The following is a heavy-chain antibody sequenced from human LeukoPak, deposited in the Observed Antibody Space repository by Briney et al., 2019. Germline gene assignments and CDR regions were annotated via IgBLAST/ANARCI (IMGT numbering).Heavy chain of an antibody. Sequence: ASAKVSCKASGYTFTSYAMNWVRQAPGQGLEWMGWINTNTGNPTYAQGFTGRFVFSLDTSVSTAYLQISSLKAEDTAVYYCARDDHTYVYGSGNYRGAYNRFDPWGQGTLVTVSS. CDR1: GYTFTSYA. J-gene: IGHJ5*02. CDR2: INTNTGNP. D-gene: IGHD3-10*01. V-gene: IGHV7-4-1*02. CDR3: ARDDHTYVYGSGNYRGAYNRFDP.